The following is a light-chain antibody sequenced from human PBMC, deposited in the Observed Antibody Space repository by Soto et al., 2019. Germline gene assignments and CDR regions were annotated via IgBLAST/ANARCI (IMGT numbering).Light chain of an antibody. CDR1: QSISSY. CDR2: AAS. V-gene: IGKV1-39*01. J-gene: IGKJ5*01. Sequence: DIQMTQSPSSLSASVGDRVTIACRPSQSISSYLNWYQQKPGKAPKLLIYAASSLQSGVPSRFSGSGSGTDFTLTISSLQPEDFATYYCQQSYSTPPITFGQGTLLEIK. CDR3: QQSYSTPPIT.